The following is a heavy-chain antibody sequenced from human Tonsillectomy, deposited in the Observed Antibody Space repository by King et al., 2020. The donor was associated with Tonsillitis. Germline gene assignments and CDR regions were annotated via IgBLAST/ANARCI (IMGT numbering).Heavy chain of an antibody. Sequence: VQLVESGGGLVQPGGSLRLSCAASGFTFSLYAMIWVRQAPGKGLEWVSPVSANVGSTYYADSVKGRFTISRTNSKNTLYLQMNSLRAEDTAVYYCAKGGQWLALTYFDYWGQGTLVTVSS. CDR2: VSANVGST. J-gene: IGHJ4*02. D-gene: IGHD6-19*01. CDR3: AKGGQWLALTYFDY. CDR1: GFTFSLYA. V-gene: IGHV3-23*04.